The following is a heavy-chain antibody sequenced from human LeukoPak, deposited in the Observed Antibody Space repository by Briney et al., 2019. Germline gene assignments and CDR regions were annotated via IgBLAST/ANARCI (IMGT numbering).Heavy chain of an antibody. CDR1: GGSVSTTHY. CDR3: ARVPDKWLGYFDY. Sequence: SETLSLTCTVSGGSVSTTHYWGWIRQPPGKGLEWIGYIYYSGSTNYNPSLKGRVTISVDTSKNQFSLKLSSVTAADTAVYYCARVPDKWLGYFDYWGQGTLVTVSS. D-gene: IGHD6-19*01. V-gene: IGHV4-61*01. CDR2: IYYSGST. J-gene: IGHJ4*02.